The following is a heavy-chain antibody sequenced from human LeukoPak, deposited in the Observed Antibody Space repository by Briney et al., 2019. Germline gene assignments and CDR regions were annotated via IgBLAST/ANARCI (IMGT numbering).Heavy chain of an antibody. CDR1: GYTFTSYG. D-gene: IGHD3-22*01. J-gene: IGHJ4*02. CDR2: ISAYNGNT. Sequence: ASVKVSCTASGYTFTSYGISWVLQAPGQGLEWMGWISAYNGNTNYSQTPQDRGTITTEPSSSTAYLELRSLRSDDAAVYYCARDITMIGVVTLGYWGQGTLVTVSS. CDR3: ARDITMIGVVTLGY. V-gene: IGHV1-18*01.